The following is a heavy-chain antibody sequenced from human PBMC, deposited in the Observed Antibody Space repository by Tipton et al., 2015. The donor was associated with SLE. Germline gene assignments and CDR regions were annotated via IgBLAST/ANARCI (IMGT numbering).Heavy chain of an antibody. CDR3: ARRQLGVSAFDI. Sequence: SLRLSCAASGFTVSSNYMSWVRQAPGKGLEWVSVIYSGGSTYYADSVKGRFTISRDNSKNTLYLQMNSLRAEDTAVYYCARRQLGVSAFDIWGQGTMVTVSS. CDR2: IYSGGST. CDR1: GFTVSSNY. V-gene: IGHV3-53*01. J-gene: IGHJ3*02. D-gene: IGHD3-16*01.